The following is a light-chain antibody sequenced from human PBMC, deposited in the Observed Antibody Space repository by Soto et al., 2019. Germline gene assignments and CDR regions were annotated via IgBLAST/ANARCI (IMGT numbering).Light chain of an antibody. V-gene: IGLV2-14*01. J-gene: IGLJ1*01. Sequence: QSVLTQPASVSGSPGQSITIACTGTSSDVGGYKYVSWYQQHPDKAPKLIIYEVSNRPSGVSNRFSGSKSGTSASLAIRGLRSEDEADYYCAAWDDSLSGLYVFGTGTKVTVL. CDR2: EVS. CDR3: AAWDDSLSGLYV. CDR1: SSDVGGYKY.